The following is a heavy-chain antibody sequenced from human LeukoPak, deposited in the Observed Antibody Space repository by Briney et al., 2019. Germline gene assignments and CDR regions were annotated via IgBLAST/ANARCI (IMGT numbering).Heavy chain of an antibody. J-gene: IGHJ4*02. D-gene: IGHD5-24*01. Sequence: PGGSLRLSCAASGFTFSNHGMHWVRQAPGKGLEWVAVIWYDGSNKYYGDSVKGRFTISRDNSKNTVYLQMNSLRAEGTAVYYCATTPPGDGYNYGSWWGQGTLVTVSS. V-gene: IGHV3-33*01. CDR3: ATTPPGDGYNYGSW. CDR2: IWYDGSNK. CDR1: GFTFSNHG.